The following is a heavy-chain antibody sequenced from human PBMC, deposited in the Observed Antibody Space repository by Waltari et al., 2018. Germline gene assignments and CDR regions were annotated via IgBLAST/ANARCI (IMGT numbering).Heavy chain of an antibody. CDR2: IKQEGSEK. Sequence: EVQLVESGGGLVQPGGSLRLSCAASGFTFSSYWMSWVRQAPGKGLEWVANIKQEGSEKYYVDSVKGRFTISRDNAKNSLYLQMNSLRAEDTAVYYCARHIYDFWSGYFNWGQGTLVTVSS. CDR3: ARHIYDFWSGYFN. V-gene: IGHV3-7*01. D-gene: IGHD3-3*01. CDR1: GFTFSSYW. J-gene: IGHJ4*02.